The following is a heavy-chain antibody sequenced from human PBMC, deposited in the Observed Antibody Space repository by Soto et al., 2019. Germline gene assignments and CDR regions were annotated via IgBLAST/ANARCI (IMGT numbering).Heavy chain of an antibody. D-gene: IGHD2-15*01. Sequence: SDTLSLTCAVSSGSICSSNWWSWVRQPPGKGLEWIGEIYHSGSSNYNPSLKSRVTISVDKSKNQFSLKLSSVTAADTAVYYCARGCSGGSCYKGFNYWGQGTLVTVSS. CDR3: ARGCSGGSCYKGFNY. V-gene: IGHV4-4*02. J-gene: IGHJ4*02. CDR2: IYHSGSS. CDR1: SGSICSSNW.